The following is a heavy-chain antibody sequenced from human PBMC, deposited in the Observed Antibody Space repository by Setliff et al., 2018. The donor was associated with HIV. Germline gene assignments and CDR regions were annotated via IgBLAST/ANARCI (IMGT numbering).Heavy chain of an antibody. CDR1: GGPFSSYS. V-gene: IGHV1-69*04. Sequence: GASVKVSCKASGGPFSSYSITWVRQAPGQGLEWMGRIIPMFSIPNYSQRFQGRVTITADRSTSTVYMELSSLRSDDTAVYYCARVGRSVTGPWGQGTLVTAPQ. CDR2: IIPMFSIP. CDR3: ARVGRSVTGP. D-gene: IGHD6-19*01. J-gene: IGHJ5*02.